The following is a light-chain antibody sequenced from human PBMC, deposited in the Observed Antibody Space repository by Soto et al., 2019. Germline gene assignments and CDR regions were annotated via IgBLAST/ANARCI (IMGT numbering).Light chain of an antibody. V-gene: IGKV1-8*01. CDR1: QGISSS. Sequence: AIRMTQSPSSLSASTGDRVTITCRARQGISSSLSWYQQKLWKVPKLLIYPESPLQSGVPSRFSGSGSGTDFTLPISCLQSEDFATYYCQQYYSYPLTFGGGTKVEIK. J-gene: IGKJ4*02. CDR2: PES. CDR3: QQYYSYPLT.